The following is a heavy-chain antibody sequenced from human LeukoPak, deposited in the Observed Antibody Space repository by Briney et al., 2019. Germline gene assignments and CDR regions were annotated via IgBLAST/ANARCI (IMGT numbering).Heavy chain of an antibody. V-gene: IGHV1-2*02. CDR2: INPNSGGT. D-gene: IGHD5-18*01. CDR3: ARDGEDGYSYGYGWFDP. J-gene: IGHJ5*02. Sequence: ASVKVSCKASGYTFTGYYMHWVRQAPGQGLEWMGWINPNSGGTNYAQKFQGRVTMTRDTSISTAYMELSRLRLDDTAVYYCARDGEDGYSYGYGWFDPWGQGTLVTVSS. CDR1: GYTFTGYY.